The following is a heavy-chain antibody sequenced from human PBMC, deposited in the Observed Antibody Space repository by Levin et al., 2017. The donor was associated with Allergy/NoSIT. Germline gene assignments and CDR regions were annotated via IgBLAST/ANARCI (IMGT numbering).Heavy chain of an antibody. D-gene: IGHD7-27*01. CDR2: IYPGDSDT. CDR1: GYSFTSYW. J-gene: IGHJ3*02. Sequence: KHGESLKISCKGSGYSFTSYWIGWVRQMPGKGLEWMGIIYPGDSDTRYSPSFQGQVTISADKSISTAYLQWRSLKASDTAMYYCARVSAMMGNAFDIWGQGTMVTVSS. CDR3: ARVSAMMGNAFDI. V-gene: IGHV5-51*01.